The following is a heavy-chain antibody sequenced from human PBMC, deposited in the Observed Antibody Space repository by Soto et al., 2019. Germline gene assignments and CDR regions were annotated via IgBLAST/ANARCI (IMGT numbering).Heavy chain of an antibody. Sequence: SVKVSCKASGYTFTSYAMNWVRQAPGQGLEWMGGIIPIFGTANYAQKFQGRVTITADESTSTAYMELSSLRSEDTAVYYCAREESSYWGIDYWGQGTLVTVSS. CDR3: AREESSYWGIDY. CDR1: GYTFTSYA. D-gene: IGHD2-21*01. J-gene: IGHJ4*02. CDR2: IIPIFGTA. V-gene: IGHV1-69*13.